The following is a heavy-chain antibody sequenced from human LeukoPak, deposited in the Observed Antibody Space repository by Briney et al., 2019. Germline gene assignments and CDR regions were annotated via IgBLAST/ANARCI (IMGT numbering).Heavy chain of an antibody. V-gene: IGHV1-69*02. D-gene: IGHD2-2*02. Sequence: SVKVSCKASGGTFSSYTISWVRQAPGQGLEWMGRIIPILGIANYAQKFQGRVTITADKSTSTAYMELSSLRSEDTAVYYCAGCSSTSCYRGNHWGQGTLVTVSS. CDR3: AGCSSTSCYRGNH. CDR1: GGTFSSYT. J-gene: IGHJ5*02. CDR2: IIPILGIA.